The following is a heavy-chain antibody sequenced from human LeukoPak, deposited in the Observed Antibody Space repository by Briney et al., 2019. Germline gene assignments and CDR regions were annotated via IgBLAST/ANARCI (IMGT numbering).Heavy chain of an antibody. CDR2: INPNSGDT. J-gene: IGHJ4*02. D-gene: IGHD3-22*01. CDR3: ALAPMIASYYFDY. V-gene: IGHV1-2*02. CDR1: GYTFTGYY. Sequence: ASVKVSCKASGYTFTGYYMHWVRQAPGQGLEWMGWINPNSGDTNYAQKFQGRVTMTRDTSISTAYMELSRLRYDDTAVYYCALAPMIASYYFDYWGQGTLVTVSS.